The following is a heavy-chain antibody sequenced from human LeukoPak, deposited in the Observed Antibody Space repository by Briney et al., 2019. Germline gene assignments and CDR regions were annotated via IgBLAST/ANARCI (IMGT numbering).Heavy chain of an antibody. Sequence: ASVKVSCKASGYTFTGYYIHWVRQAPGQGLEWMGRINPNSSGTNYAQKFQGRVTMTRDTSISTAYMELSRLRSDDTAVYYCARACSGGSCYSDNWIDPWGQGTLVTVSS. V-gene: IGHV1-2*06. CDR1: GYTFTGYY. J-gene: IGHJ5*02. CDR3: ARACSGGSCYSDNWIDP. CDR2: INPNSSGT. D-gene: IGHD2-15*01.